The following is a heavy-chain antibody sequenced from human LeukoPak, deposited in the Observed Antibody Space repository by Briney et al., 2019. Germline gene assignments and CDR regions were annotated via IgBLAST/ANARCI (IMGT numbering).Heavy chain of an antibody. CDR3: VKKGSNNGRYDYFDY. CDR2: VSSDETTK. D-gene: IGHD6-19*01. J-gene: IGHJ4*02. V-gene: IGHV3-30-3*02. CDR1: GFTFTNYA. Sequence: PGGSLRLSCAASGFTFTNYAIHWARQAPGKGLEWLAVVSSDETTKFYADSVKGQFTISRDNSKDTVYLQMDSLRTEDTAVYYCVKKGSNNGRYDYFDYWGQGTLVTVSS.